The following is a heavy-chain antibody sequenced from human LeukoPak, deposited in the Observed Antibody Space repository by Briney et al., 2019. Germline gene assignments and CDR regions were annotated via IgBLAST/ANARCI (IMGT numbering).Heavy chain of an antibody. CDR3: ARGASDWFDP. V-gene: IGHV5-51*01. CDR2: IYPGDSDT. Sequence: GESLKISCKGSEYNFTNYWIGWVRQMPGKGLEWMGIIYPGDSDTRYSPSFQGQVTISADKSISAAYLQWSSLKASDTAMYYCARGASDWFDPWGQGTLVTVSS. CDR1: EYNFTNYW. D-gene: IGHD1-26*01. J-gene: IGHJ5*02.